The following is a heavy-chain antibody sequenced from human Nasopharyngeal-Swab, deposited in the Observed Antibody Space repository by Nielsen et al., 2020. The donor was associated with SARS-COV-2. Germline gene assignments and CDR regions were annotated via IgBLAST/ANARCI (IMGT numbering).Heavy chain of an antibody. CDR1: GGSISSGGYY. CDR3: ARGWGQWLVPSDYYFDY. Sequence: SETLSLTCTVSGGSISSGGYYWSWIRQHPGKGLEWIGYIYYSGSTYYNPSLKSRFTISVDTSKNQFSLKLSSVTAADTAVYYCARGWGQWLVPSDYYFDYWGQGTLVTVSS. D-gene: IGHD6-19*01. V-gene: IGHV4-31*03. CDR2: IYYSGST. J-gene: IGHJ4*02.